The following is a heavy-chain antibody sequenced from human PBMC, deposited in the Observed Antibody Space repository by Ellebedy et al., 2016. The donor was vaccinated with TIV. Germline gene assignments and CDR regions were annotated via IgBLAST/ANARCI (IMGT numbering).Heavy chain of an antibody. J-gene: IGHJ5*01. CDR1: GYTFTNYD. CDR3: ARGHEQGLVQNYWFDS. Sequence: ASVKVSCKASGYTFTNYDINWVRQATGQGLEWMGWMIPKSGNTGYAQKFQGRVSMTMDTSISTAYMELSSLNSEDTAVYFCARGHEQGLVQNYWFDSWGQGTRVTVSS. V-gene: IGHV1-8*01. D-gene: IGHD6-19*01. CDR2: MIPKSGNT.